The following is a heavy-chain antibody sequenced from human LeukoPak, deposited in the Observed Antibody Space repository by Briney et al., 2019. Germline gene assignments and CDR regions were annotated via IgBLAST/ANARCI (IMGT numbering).Heavy chain of an antibody. CDR2: INPSGGST. CDR1: GYTFTSYY. D-gene: IGHD2-2*01. J-gene: IGHJ5*02. CDR3: ARDRQDCSSTSCYFPENWFDP. Sequence: ASVKVSCKASGYTFTSYYMHWVRQAPGQGLEWMGIINPSGGSTSYAQKFQGRVTTTRDTSTSTVYMELSSLRSEDTAVYYCARDRQDCSSTSCYFPENWFDPWGQGTLVTVSS. V-gene: IGHV1-46*01.